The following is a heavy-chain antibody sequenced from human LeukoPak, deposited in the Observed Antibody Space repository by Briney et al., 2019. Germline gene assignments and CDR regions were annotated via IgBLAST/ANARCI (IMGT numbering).Heavy chain of an antibody. V-gene: IGHV1-69*05. CDR1: GGTFGSYA. Sequence: SVKVSCKASGGTFGSYAISWVRQAPGQGLEWMGGIIPIFGTANYAQKFQGRVTITTDESTSTAYMELSSLRSEDTAVYYCARSLFRVRKYLVSPNAFDIWGQGTMVTVSS. J-gene: IGHJ3*02. D-gene: IGHD1-14*01. CDR3: ARSLFRVRKYLVSPNAFDI. CDR2: IIPIFGTA.